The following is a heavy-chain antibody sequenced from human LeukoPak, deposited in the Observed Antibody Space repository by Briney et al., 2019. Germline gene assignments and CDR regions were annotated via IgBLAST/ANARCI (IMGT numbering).Heavy chain of an antibody. Sequence: GGSLRLSCAASGFTFKNAWMSWVRQAPGKGLEWVGRIRSKSDGGTADYAGPVKGRFTISREDSKNTLYLQINGLKTEDTGMYYCTTITDHWGQGTLVTVSS. CDR3: TTITDH. CDR2: IRSKSDGGTA. V-gene: IGHV3-15*01. J-gene: IGHJ4*02. CDR1: GFTFKNAW.